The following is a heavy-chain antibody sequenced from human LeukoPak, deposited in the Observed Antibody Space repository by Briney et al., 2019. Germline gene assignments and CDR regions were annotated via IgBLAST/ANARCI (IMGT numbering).Heavy chain of an antibody. V-gene: IGHV3-33*06. CDR2: IWYDGSNK. CDR1: GFTFSSYG. D-gene: IGHD3-10*01. Sequence: PGRSLRLSCAASGFTFSSYGMHWVRQAPGKGLEWVAVIWYDGSNKYYADSVKGRFTISRDNSKNTLYLQMNSLRAEDTAVYYCAKSIESEIYDYCSASYLDYWGQGTLVTVSS. J-gene: IGHJ4*02. CDR3: AKSIESEIYDYCSASYLDY.